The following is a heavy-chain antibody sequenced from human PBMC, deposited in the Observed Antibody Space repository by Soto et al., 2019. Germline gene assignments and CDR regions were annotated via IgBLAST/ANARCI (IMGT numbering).Heavy chain of an antibody. CDR3: ARGQVAIVATH. D-gene: IGHD5-12*01. V-gene: IGHV4-59*12. J-gene: IGHJ1*01. CDR1: GGSISSYY. CDR2: IYYSGST. Sequence: SETLSLTCTVSGGSISSYYWSWFRQPPGKGLEWIGYIYYSGSTNYNPSLKSRVTISADTSKNQFFLTLKSVTAADTAVYYCARGQVAIVATHWDQGTLVTVSS.